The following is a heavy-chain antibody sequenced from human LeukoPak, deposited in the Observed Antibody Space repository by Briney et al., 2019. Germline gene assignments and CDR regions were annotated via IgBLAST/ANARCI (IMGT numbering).Heavy chain of an antibody. Sequence: GGSLRLSCAASGFTFSSYRMNWVRQAPGKGLEWVSSISSSSSYIYYADSVKGRFTISRDNAKNSLYLQMNSLRAEDTAVYYCTRTAEPYYYDSSGYLDYWGQGTLVTVSS. CDR1: GFTFSSYR. CDR2: ISSSSSYI. D-gene: IGHD3-22*01. CDR3: TRTAEPYYYDSSGYLDY. V-gene: IGHV3-21*01. J-gene: IGHJ4*02.